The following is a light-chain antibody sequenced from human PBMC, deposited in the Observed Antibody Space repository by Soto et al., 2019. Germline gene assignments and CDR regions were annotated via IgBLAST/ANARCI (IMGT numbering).Light chain of an antibody. CDR1: QGISSY. V-gene: IGKV1-8*01. Sequence: AIRMTQSPSSFSASTGDRVTITCRASQGISSYLAWYQQKPGKAPKLLIYAASTLQRGVPSSVSGSGSGKEFTLTISCLQSEDFATCYCQQYYSYPPMETFGQGTTLEIK. CDR2: AAS. J-gene: IGKJ2*01. CDR3: QQYYSYPPMET.